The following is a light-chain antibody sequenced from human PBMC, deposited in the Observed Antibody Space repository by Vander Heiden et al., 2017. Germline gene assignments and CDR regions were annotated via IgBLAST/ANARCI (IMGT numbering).Light chain of an antibody. CDR2: DVS. J-gene: IGLJ2*01. CDR1: SSDVGGYNY. CDR3: SSYTSSSPVV. V-gene: IGLV2-14*03. Sequence: QSALTQPASVSGSPGQAITISCTGTSSDVGGYNYVSWYQQHPGKAPKLMIYDVSKRPSGVSNRFSGSKSGNTGSLTISGLQAEDEADYYCSSYTSSSPVVFGGGTKLTVL.